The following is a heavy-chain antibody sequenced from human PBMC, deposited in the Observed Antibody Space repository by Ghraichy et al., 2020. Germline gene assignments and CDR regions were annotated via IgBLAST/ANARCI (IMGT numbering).Heavy chain of an antibody. D-gene: IGHD2-15*01. V-gene: IGHV4-59*01. CDR3: AGGYFYYS. J-gene: IGHJ3*01. CDR1: GDSINTYY. Sequence: SQTLSLTCTVSGDSINTYYWSWIRQPPGKGLEWIGVVDNRGNTHYNPSLKSRVTISRDTPKNQFPLKLSSMIAVDTAVYYCAGGYFYYSWAQGTMVTVSS. CDR2: VDNRGNT.